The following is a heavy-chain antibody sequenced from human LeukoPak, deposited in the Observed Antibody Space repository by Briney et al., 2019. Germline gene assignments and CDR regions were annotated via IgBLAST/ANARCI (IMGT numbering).Heavy chain of an antibody. Sequence: PSETLSLTCSVSGGSISSYYWGWIRQPPGKGLEWIGYIYYSGSTNYNPSLKSRVTISVDTSKNQFSLKLSSVTAADTAVYYCARHIAVAGPYYFDYWGQGTLVTVSS. D-gene: IGHD6-19*01. CDR1: GGSISSYY. V-gene: IGHV4-59*08. J-gene: IGHJ4*02. CDR3: ARHIAVAGPYYFDY. CDR2: IYYSGST.